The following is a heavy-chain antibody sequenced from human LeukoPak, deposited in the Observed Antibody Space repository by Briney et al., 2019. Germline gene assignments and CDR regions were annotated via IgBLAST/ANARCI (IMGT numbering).Heavy chain of an antibody. D-gene: IGHD6-19*01. CDR3: AKAHSSGRYDYFDY. Sequence: PGGSLRLSCAASGFTFSSYAMSWVRQAPGKGLEWVSPISGSGDRTYYADSVRGRFTISRDNSKNTLYLQMNSLRAEDTAIYYCAKAHSSGRYDYFDYWGQGTLVTVSS. V-gene: IGHV3-23*01. J-gene: IGHJ4*02. CDR1: GFTFSSYA. CDR2: ISGSGDRT.